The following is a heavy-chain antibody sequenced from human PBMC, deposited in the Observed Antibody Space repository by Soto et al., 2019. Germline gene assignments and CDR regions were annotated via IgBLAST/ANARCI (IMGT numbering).Heavy chain of an antibody. CDR3: ARGLYSSGWYLGY. D-gene: IGHD6-19*01. Sequence: EVQLVESGGGLVKPGGSLRLSCAASGFTFSNFDMNWVRQAPGKGLEWVSTISTASTYIYYADSVKGRFTISRDNAKNSVYLQMNSLSAEDTAVYYCARGLYSSGWYLGYWGQGTLVTVSS. CDR1: GFTFSNFD. V-gene: IGHV3-21*01. J-gene: IGHJ4*02. CDR2: ISTASTYI.